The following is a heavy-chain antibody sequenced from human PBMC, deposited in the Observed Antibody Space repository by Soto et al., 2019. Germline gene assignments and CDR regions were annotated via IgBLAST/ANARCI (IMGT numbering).Heavy chain of an antibody. D-gene: IGHD5-12*01. J-gene: IGHJ4*02. CDR3: AHVYGGYDNFDY. V-gene: IGHV2-5*02. CDR1: GFSLSTSGVG. Sequence: QITLKESGPTLVKPTQTLTLTCTFSGFSLSTSGVGVGWIRQPPGKALEWLALIYWDDDKRYSPSPKSRLTITKDTSKNQVVLTMTNMDPVDTATYYCAHVYGGYDNFDYWGQGTLVTVSS. CDR2: IYWDDDK.